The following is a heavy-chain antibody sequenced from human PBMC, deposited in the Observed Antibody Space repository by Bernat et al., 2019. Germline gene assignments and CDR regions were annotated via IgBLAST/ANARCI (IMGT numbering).Heavy chain of an antibody. V-gene: IGHV3-13*01. J-gene: IGHJ6*02. CDR1: GFTFSSYD. CDR2: IGTAGDT. D-gene: IGHD3-9*01. CDR3: ARGEDILSGYSPWGMDV. Sequence: EVQLVESGGGLVQPGGSLRLSCAASGFTFSSYDMHWVRQATGKGLEWVSAIGTAGDTYYPGSVKGRFTISRENAKNSLYLQMNSLRAEDTAVDYCARGEDILSGYSPWGMDVWGQGTTVTVSS.